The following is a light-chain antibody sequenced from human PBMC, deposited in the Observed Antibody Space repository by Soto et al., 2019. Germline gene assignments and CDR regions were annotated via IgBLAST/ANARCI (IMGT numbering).Light chain of an antibody. Sequence: EIVLTQSPGTLSLSPGEGATLSCRAGQSVTRGYLAWYQQKPGQAPRLLIYGASIRATGIPDRFSGSGSGTAFTLTISRLEPEDFEVYYCQQYGSSRTFGQGTKVEIK. CDR3: QQYGSSRT. CDR2: GAS. CDR1: QSVTRGY. V-gene: IGKV3-20*01. J-gene: IGKJ1*01.